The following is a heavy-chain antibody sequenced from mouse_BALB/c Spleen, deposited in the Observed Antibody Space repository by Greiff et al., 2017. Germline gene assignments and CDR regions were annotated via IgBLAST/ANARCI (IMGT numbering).Heavy chain of an antibody. CDR2: INPSSGYT. Sequence: VQLQESAAELARPGASVKMSCKASGYTFTSYTMHWVKQRPGQGLEWIGYINPSSGYTEYNQKFKDKTTLTADKSSSTAYMQLSSLTSEDSAVYYCASPYGYNYFDYWGQGTTLTVSS. J-gene: IGHJ2*01. D-gene: IGHD1-2*01. CDR1: GYTFTSYT. CDR3: ASPYGYNYFDY. V-gene: IGHV1-4*02.